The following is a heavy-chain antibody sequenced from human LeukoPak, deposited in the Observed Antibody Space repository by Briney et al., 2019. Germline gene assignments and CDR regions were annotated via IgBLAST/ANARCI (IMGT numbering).Heavy chain of an antibody. J-gene: IGHJ4*02. V-gene: IGHV3-21*01. CDR2: VSSSSSYI. CDR3: ARTDCTITSCYGTDY. CDR1: GFTFSSYS. Sequence: GGSLRLSCAASGFTFSSYSMNWVRQAPGKGLEWVSSVSSSSSYIYYADSVKGRFTISRDNAKNSLYLQMNSLRAEDTAVYYCARTDCTITSCYGTDYWGQGTLVTVSS. D-gene: IGHD2-2*01.